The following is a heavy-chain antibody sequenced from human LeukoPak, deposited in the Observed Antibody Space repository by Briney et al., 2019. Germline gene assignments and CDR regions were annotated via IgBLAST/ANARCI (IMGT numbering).Heavy chain of an antibody. J-gene: IGHJ4*02. CDR2: IYYSGST. V-gene: IGHV4-59*01. CDR3: ARLTMVRGAPDY. CDR1: GGSISSYY. Sequence: PSETLSLTCTASGGSISSYYWSWIRQPPGKGLEWIGYIYYSGSTNYNPSLKSRVTISVDTSKNQFSLKLSSVTAADTAVYYCARLTMVRGAPDYWGQGTLVTVSS. D-gene: IGHD3-10*01.